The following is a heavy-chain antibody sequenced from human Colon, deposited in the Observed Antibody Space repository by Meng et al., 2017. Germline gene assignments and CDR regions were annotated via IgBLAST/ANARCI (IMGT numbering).Heavy chain of an antibody. V-gene: IGHV4-34*01. J-gene: IGHJ4*02. D-gene: IGHD1-26*01. CDR1: GGSFSGYY. Sequence: SETLSLTCAVYGGSFSGYYWSWIRQPPGKGLEWIGEINHIGSTNYNPSLKSRVTISVDTSKNQFSLKLSSVTAADTAVYYCARPHSGSYYGKTYYFDYWGQGTLVTVSS. CDR2: INHIGST. CDR3: ARPHSGSYYGKTYYFDY.